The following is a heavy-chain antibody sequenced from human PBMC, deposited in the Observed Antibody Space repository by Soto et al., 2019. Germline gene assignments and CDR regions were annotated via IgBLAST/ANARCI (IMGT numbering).Heavy chain of an antibody. D-gene: IGHD3-10*01. CDR2: IIPIFGTA. Sequence: SVKVSCKASGGTFSSYAISWVRQAPGQGLEWMGGIIPIFGTANYAQKFQGRVTITADKSTSTAYMELSSLRSEDTAVYYCASPRESGLYDSYYYYGMDFWGQGTTVTGSS. V-gene: IGHV1-69*06. CDR1: GGTFSSYA. CDR3: ASPRESGLYDSYYYYGMDF. J-gene: IGHJ6*02.